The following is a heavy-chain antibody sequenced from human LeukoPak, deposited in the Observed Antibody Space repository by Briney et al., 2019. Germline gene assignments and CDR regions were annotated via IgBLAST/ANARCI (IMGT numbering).Heavy chain of an antibody. CDR3: ARAKVVYGSTDY. Sequence: PGGSLRLSCAASGFTFDDYAMHWVRQAPGKGLEWVSGISWNSGSIGYADSVKGRFTISRDNAKNSLYLQMNSLRAEDTAVYYCARAKVVYGSTDYWGQGTLVTVSS. CDR1: GFTFDDYA. D-gene: IGHD3-10*01. V-gene: IGHV3-9*01. CDR2: ISWNSGSI. J-gene: IGHJ4*02.